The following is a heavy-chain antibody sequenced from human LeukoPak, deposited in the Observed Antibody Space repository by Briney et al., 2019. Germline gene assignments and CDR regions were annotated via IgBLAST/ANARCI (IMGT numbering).Heavy chain of an antibody. J-gene: IGHJ3*02. CDR2: ISWNSGSI. CDR1: GFTFDDYA. CDR3: AKDCIDFFYAFDI. D-gene: IGHD3-3*01. V-gene: IGHV3-9*01. Sequence: GGSLRLSCAASGFTFDDYAMHWVRQAPGKGLEWVSGISWNSGSIGYADSVKGRFTISRDNAKNSLYLQMNSLRAEDTALYYCAKDCIDFFYAFDIWGQGTMVTVSS.